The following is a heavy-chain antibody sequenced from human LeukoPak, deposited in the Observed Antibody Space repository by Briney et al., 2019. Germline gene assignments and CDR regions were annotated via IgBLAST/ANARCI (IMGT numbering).Heavy chain of an antibody. CDR3: ARHGGTSGRSYRQDAFDI. V-gene: IGHV4-59*08. J-gene: IGHJ3*02. D-gene: IGHD3-10*01. CDR1: GGSISTYY. Sequence: PSETLSLTCTVSGGSISTYYWSWIRQPPGKGLEWIGYIYYSGITNYNPSLKSRVTISVDTSKNQFSLRLTSVTAADTAVYYCARHGGTSGRSYRQDAFDIWGQGTMVTVSS. CDR2: IYYSGIT.